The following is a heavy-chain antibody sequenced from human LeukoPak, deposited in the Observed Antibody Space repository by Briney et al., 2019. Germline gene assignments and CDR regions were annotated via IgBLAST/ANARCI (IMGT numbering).Heavy chain of an antibody. D-gene: IGHD1-26*01. CDR3: ARGVVGAIGGHYFDY. CDR2: IIPIFGTA. CDR1: GGTFSSYA. V-gene: IGHV1-69*13. Sequence: GASVKVSCKASGGTFSSYAISWVRQAPGQGLEWMGGIIPIFGTANYAQKFQGRVTITADESTSTAYMELSSLRSEDTAVYYCARGVVGAIGGHYFDYWGQGTLVTVSS. J-gene: IGHJ4*02.